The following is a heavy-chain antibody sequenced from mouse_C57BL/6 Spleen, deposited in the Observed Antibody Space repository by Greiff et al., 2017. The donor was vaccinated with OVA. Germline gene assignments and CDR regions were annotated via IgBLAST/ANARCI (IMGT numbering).Heavy chain of an antibody. D-gene: IGHD2-5*01. CDR2: ISSGSSTI. V-gene: IGHV5-17*01. J-gene: IGHJ1*03. CDR3: ARPGYSNYEDWYFDV. CDR1: GFTFSDYG. Sequence: EVKVVESGGGLVKPGGSLKLSCAASGFTFSDYGMHWVRQAPEKGLEWVAYISSGSSTIYYADTVKGRFTISRDNAKNTLFLQMTSLRSEDTAMYYCARPGYSNYEDWYFDVWGTGTTVTVSS.